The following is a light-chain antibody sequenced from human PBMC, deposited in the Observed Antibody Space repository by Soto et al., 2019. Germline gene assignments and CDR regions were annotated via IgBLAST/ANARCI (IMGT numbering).Light chain of an antibody. CDR3: QQYNSYST. V-gene: IGKV1-5*03. J-gene: IGKJ1*01. CDR2: KAS. CDR1: QSISSW. Sequence: IQMTQPPSPLSASVGDRVTITCRASQSISSWLAWYQQKPGKAPKLLIYKASSLESGVPSRFSGSGSGTEFTLTISSLQPDDFATYYCQQYNSYSTFGQGTKVDIK.